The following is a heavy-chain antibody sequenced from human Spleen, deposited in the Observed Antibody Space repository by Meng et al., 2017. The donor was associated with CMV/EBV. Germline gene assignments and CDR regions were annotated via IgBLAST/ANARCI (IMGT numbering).Heavy chain of an antibody. Sequence: CAASGLTFSAYPMHWVRHAPGKGLEWVAVISFDGGNKDYADSVKGRFTISRDNSENTLYLQMTSLRNEDTAMYYCARGEGGARNWFDPWGQGTLVTVSS. D-gene: IGHD6-6*01. CDR3: ARGEGGARNWFDP. J-gene: IGHJ5*02. CDR2: ISFDGGNK. CDR1: GLTFSAYP. V-gene: IGHV3-30-3*01.